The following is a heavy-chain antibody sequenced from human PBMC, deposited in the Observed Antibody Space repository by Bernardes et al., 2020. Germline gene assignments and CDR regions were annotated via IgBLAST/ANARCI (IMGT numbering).Heavy chain of an antibody. V-gene: IGHV2-5*02. CDR1: LFSLSPSGVG. Sequence: SGPTLWKPPHTLTLTCAFSLFSLSPSGVGVGWIRQPPGKALEWLALIYWDDDKRYSPSLRSRLTITKDTSKNQVVLTMTNMDPVDTGTYYCAHMVTTTNFDYWGQGTLVTVSS. J-gene: IGHJ4*02. CDR3: AHMVTTTNFDY. D-gene: IGHD4-17*01. CDR2: IYWDDDK.